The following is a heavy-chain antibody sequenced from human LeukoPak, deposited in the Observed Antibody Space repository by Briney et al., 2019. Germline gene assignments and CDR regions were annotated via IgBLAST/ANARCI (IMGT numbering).Heavy chain of an antibody. D-gene: IGHD6-13*01. V-gene: IGHV4-59*01. J-gene: IGHJ4*02. CDR3: ARGSSSWTFEY. Sequence: PSETLSLTCTVSGGSISSYYWSWIRQPPGKGLEWIGYIYYTGSTYYTPSLKSRVTISVDTSKDQFSLKMSSVTAADTAVFYCARGSSSWTFEYWGQGTLVTVSS. CDR2: IYYTGST. CDR1: GGSISSYY.